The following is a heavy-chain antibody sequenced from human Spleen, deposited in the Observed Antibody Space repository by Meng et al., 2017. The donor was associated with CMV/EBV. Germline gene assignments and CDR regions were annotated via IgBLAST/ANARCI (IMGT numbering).Heavy chain of an antibody. CDR2: INPSSGDT. CDR1: GYTFTDYC. D-gene: IGHD2-2*01. V-gene: IGHV1-2*02. J-gene: IGHJ5*02. CDR3: ARDFGYCSTTRCNWFDP. Sequence: SGYTFTDYCMHWVRQAPGQGLEWMGWINPSSGDTNFAQKFQGRVTMTRDTSISTAYMELSRLRTDDRAVYYCARDFGYCSTTRCNWFDPWGQGTLVTVS.